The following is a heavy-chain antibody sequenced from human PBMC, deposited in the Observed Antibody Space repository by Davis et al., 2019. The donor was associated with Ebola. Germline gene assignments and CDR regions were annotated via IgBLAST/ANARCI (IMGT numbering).Heavy chain of an antibody. CDR3: TTGDY. CDR2: IYSGGST. Sequence: GGSLRLSCAASGVTASSNYMSWVRQAPGKGLEWVSVIYSGGSTYYADSVKGRFTISRDNSKNTLYLQMNSLRAEDTAVYYCTTGDYWGQGTLVTVSS. V-gene: IGHV3-53*01. J-gene: IGHJ4*02. CDR1: GVTASSNY. D-gene: IGHD4-17*01.